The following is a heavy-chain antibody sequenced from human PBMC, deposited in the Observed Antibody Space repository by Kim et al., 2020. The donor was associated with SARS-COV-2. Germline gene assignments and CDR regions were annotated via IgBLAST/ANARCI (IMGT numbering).Heavy chain of an antibody. J-gene: IGHJ4*02. Sequence: ASVKVSCKASGYTFTGDYMHWVRQAPGQGLEWMGRINPNSGGTKYAQKFQGRVTMTRDTSISTAYMELSRLRSDDTAVYYCARALRGCSGGTCYSELAYWGQGTLVTVSA. CDR1: GYTFTGDY. CDR2: INPNSGGT. D-gene: IGHD2-15*01. V-gene: IGHV1-2*06. CDR3: ARALRGCSGGTCYSELAY.